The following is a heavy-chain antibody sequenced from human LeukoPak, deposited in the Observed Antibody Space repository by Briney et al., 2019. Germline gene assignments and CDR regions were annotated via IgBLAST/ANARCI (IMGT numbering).Heavy chain of an antibody. CDR3: AKGIVGAKSQDY. V-gene: IGHV3-23*01. CDR1: GFTFSSYA. J-gene: IGHJ4*02. CDR2: ISGSGGST. Sequence: PGGSLRLSCAASGFTFSSYAMSWVRQAPGKGLEWVSAISGSGGSTYYADSVKGRFTIFRDNSKNTLYLQMNSLRAEDTAVYYCAKGIVGAKSQDYWGQGTLVTVSS. D-gene: IGHD1-26*01.